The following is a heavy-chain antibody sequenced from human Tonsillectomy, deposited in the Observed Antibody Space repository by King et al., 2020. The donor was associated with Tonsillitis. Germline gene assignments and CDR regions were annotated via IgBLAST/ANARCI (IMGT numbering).Heavy chain of an antibody. CDR1: GFTFSDYY. V-gene: IGHV3-11*05. CDR3: ARDGVGNWFDP. Sequence: VQLVESGVGLVKPGGSLRLSCAASGFTFSDYYMSWIRQAPGKGLEWVSYISSSSSYTNYADSVKGRFTISRDNAKNSLYLHMNSLRAEDTAVYYCARDGVGNWFDPWGQGTLVTVSS. J-gene: IGHJ5*02. D-gene: IGHD2-8*01. CDR2: ISSSSSYT.